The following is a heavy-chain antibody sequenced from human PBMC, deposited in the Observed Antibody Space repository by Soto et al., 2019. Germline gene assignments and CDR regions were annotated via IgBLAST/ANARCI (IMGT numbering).Heavy chain of an antibody. J-gene: IGHJ3*02. CDR2: IIPIFGTA. D-gene: IGHD3-22*01. Sequence: QVQLVQSGAEVKKPGSSVKVSCKASGGTFSSYAISWVRQAPGQGLEWMGGIIPIFGTANYAQKFQGRVTITADESTSTAYMELSSLRSEDTAVYYCAREQNYYDSSGYYGAFAIWGQGTMVTVSS. V-gene: IGHV1-69*01. CDR1: GGTFSSYA. CDR3: AREQNYYDSSGYYGAFAI.